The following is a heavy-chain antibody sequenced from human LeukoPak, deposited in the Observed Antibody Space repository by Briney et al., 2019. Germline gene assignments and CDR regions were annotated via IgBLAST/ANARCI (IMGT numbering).Heavy chain of an antibody. D-gene: IGHD4-17*01. J-gene: IGHJ4*02. V-gene: IGHV4-30-4*01. CDR3: ARVEGGAYFDY. CDR2: IYYSGST. Sequence: SQTLSLTCTVSGGSISSGDYYWSWIRQPPGKGLEWIGYIYYSGSTYYNPSLKSRVTKSVDTSKNQFSLKLSSVTAADSAVYYCARVEGGAYFDYWGQGTLVTVSS. CDR1: GGSISSGDYY.